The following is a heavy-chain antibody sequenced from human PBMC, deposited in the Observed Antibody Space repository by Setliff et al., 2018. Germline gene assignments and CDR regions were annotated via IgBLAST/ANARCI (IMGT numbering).Heavy chain of an antibody. CDR3: ASTDWGWGYYFDY. CDR1: GGSISSGPYY. D-gene: IGHD7-27*01. J-gene: IGHJ4*02. Sequence: SETLSLTCTVSGGSISSGPYYWNWFRQPAGKGLEWIGRPYSSGSTNYNPPLKSRVTISADTSKNQFSLTLSSVTAADTAVYYCASTDWGWGYYFDYWGQGTLVTVSS. V-gene: IGHV4-61*02. CDR2: PYSSGST.